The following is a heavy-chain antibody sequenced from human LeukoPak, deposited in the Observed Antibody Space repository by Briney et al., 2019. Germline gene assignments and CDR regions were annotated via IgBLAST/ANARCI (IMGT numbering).Heavy chain of an antibody. D-gene: IGHD6-6*01. CDR2: IYYSGST. V-gene: IGHV4-59*01. Sequence: SETLSLTCTVSGGSISSYYWSWIRQPPGKGLEWVGYIYYSGSTNYNPSLKSRVTISVDTSKNQFSLRLSSVLAADTAVYYCARDWSSSSYTYYYYYMDVWGKGTTVTVSS. CDR1: GGSISSYY. J-gene: IGHJ6*03. CDR3: ARDWSSSSYTYYYYYMDV.